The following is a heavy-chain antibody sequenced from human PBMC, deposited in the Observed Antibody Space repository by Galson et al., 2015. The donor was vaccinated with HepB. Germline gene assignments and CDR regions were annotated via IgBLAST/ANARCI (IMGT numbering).Heavy chain of an antibody. Sequence: SVKVSCKVSGYTLTELSMHWVRQAPGKGLEWMGGFDPEDGETIYAQKFQGRVTMTEDTSTDTAYMELSSLRSEDTAVYYCATGGIRLFRDQIDYWGQGTLVTVSS. V-gene: IGHV1-24*01. D-gene: IGHD5-18*01. CDR2: FDPEDGET. J-gene: IGHJ4*02. CDR3: ATGGIRLFRDQIDY. CDR1: GYTLTELS.